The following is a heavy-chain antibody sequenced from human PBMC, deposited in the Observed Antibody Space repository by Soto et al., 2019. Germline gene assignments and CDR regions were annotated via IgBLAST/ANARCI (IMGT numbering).Heavy chain of an antibody. Sequence: VGSLRLSCAASGFTFSSYAMHWVRQAPGKGLEWVAVISYDGSNKYYADSVKGRFTISRDNSKNTLYMQMNSLRAEDTAVYYCARVVVVAASYFDYWGQGTLVTVS. J-gene: IGHJ4*02. D-gene: IGHD2-15*01. CDR3: ARVVVVAASYFDY. CDR1: GFTFSSYA. CDR2: ISYDGSNK. V-gene: IGHV3-30-3*01.